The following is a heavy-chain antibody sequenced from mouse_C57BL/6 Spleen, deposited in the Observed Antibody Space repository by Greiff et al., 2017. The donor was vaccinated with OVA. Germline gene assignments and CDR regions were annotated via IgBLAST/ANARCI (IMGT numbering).Heavy chain of an antibody. CDR3: ARKSSSTTYYAMDY. D-gene: IGHD1-3*01. CDR1: GFSLTSYG. CDR2: IWSGGST. J-gene: IGHJ4*01. Sequence: VQLKESGPGLVQPSQSLSITCTVSGFSLTSYGVHWVRQSPGKGLEWLGVIWSGGSTDYNAAFISRLSISKDNSKSQVFFKMNSLQADDTAIYYCARKSSSTTYYAMDYWGQGTSVTVSS. V-gene: IGHV2-2*01.